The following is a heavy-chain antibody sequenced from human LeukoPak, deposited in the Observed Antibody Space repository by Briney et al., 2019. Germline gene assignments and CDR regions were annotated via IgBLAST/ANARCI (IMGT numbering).Heavy chain of an antibody. J-gene: IGHJ3*02. Sequence: GGSLRLSCAASGFTFRDYFMSWIRQAPGKGLEWVAYTNTAGNTIYYADSMKGRFTISRDNAKTSLYLQMKNLRAEDTAVYYCARATYASSAVDAFDIWGQGTMVTVSP. CDR3: ARATYASSAVDAFDI. D-gene: IGHD3-22*01. CDR1: GFTFRDYF. CDR2: TNTAGNTI. V-gene: IGHV3-11*01.